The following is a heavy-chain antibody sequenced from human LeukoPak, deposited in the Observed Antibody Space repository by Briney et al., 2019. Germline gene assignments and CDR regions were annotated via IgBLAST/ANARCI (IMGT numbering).Heavy chain of an antibody. Sequence: PSETLSLTCTVSGGSISSYYWSWIRQPPGKGLEWIGEINHSGSTNYNPSLKSRVTISVDTSKNQFSLKLSSVTAADTAVYYCRWYYDYVWGSYRDDYWGQGTLVTVSS. CDR3: RWYYDYVWGSYRDDY. D-gene: IGHD3-16*02. J-gene: IGHJ4*02. V-gene: IGHV4-34*01. CDR1: GGSISSYY. CDR2: INHSGST.